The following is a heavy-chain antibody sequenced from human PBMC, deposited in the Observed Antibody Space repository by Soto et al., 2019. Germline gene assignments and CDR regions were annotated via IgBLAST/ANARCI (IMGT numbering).Heavy chain of an antibody. V-gene: IGHV3-64D*06. J-gene: IGHJ4*02. CDR1: GFTLSTYA. CDR2: ISSNGGST. Sequence: PGGSLRLSCLVSGFTLSTYAMHWVRQALGKGLQYVSSISSNGGSTYYADSVKGRFTISRDNSKNMLYLQMSSLRVEDTALYYCVKDRYIDYWGQGTLVTVSS. CDR3: VKDRYIDY.